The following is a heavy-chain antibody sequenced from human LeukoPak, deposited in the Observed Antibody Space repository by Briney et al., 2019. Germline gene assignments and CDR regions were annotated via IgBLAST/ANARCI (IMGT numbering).Heavy chain of an antibody. CDR2: MYYSGTT. CDR1: CGSISSSSYY. Sequence: SETLSLTCTVSCGSISSSSYYWGWIRQPPGKGLEWIGSMYYSGTTYYNPSLKSRVTISVDTSKNQFSLKLSSVTAADTAVYYCARHRYRSGSDWIDPWGQGTLVTVSS. CDR3: ARHRYRSGSDWIDP. V-gene: IGHV4-39*01. D-gene: IGHD1-26*01. J-gene: IGHJ5*02.